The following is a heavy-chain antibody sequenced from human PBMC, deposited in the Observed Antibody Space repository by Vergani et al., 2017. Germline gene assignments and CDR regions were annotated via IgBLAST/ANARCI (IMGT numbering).Heavy chain of an antibody. CDR2: ISGSGGST. Sequence: EVQLLESGGGLVQPGGSLRLSCAASGFTFSSYAMSWVRQAPGKGLEWVSAISGSGGSTYYADSVKGRFTITRDNSKNTLYLQMNSLRAEDTAVYYCAGEGGEDPLDPRSFDYWGQGTLVTVSS. V-gene: IGHV3-23*01. CDR3: AGEGGEDPLDPRSFDY. J-gene: IGHJ4*02. D-gene: IGHD3-16*01. CDR1: GFTFSSYA.